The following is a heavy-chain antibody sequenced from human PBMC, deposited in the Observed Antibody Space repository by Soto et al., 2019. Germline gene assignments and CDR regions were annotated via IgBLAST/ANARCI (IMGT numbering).Heavy chain of an antibody. D-gene: IGHD6-6*01. V-gene: IGHV2-5*02. CDR1: GFSLTTSGEG. J-gene: IGHJ5*02. Sequence: QITLKESGPTLVKPTQTLTLTCTFSGFSLTTSGEGVGWIRQPPGKALEWLALIYWDDDKRYSPSLESSLTITKDTSRSQVVLTITNMDPVDTATYYCAHRAEAARPFDPWGQGTLVTVSS. CDR2: IYWDDDK. CDR3: AHRAEAARPFDP.